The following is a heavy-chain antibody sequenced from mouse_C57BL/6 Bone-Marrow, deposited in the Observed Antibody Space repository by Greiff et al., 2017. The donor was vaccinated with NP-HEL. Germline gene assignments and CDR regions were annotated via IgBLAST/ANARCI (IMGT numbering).Heavy chain of an antibody. CDR1: GYTFTSYT. CDR3: ARAVYYGNYAYWYFDV. J-gene: IGHJ1*03. Sequence: QVHVKQSGAELARPGASVKMSCKASGYTFTSYTMHWVKQRPGQGLEWIGYINPSSGYTKYNQKFKDKATLTADKSSSTAYMQLSSLTSEDSAVYYCARAVYYGNYAYWYFDVWGTGTTVTVSS. V-gene: IGHV1-4*01. CDR2: INPSSGYT. D-gene: IGHD2-1*01.